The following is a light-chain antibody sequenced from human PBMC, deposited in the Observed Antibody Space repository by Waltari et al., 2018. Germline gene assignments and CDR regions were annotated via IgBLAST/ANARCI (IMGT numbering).Light chain of an antibody. CDR3: CSYAGSSAPRV. CDR2: EGD. CDR1: SSDVGNYNL. J-gene: IGLJ3*02. Sequence: QSALTQPASVSGSPGQSITISCTGPSSDVGNYNLVSWNQQHPGKAPKLMIYEGDKRPSGVSNRFSGSKSGNMASLTISGLQAEDEADYYCCSYAGSSAPRVFGGGTKLTVL. V-gene: IGLV2-23*01.